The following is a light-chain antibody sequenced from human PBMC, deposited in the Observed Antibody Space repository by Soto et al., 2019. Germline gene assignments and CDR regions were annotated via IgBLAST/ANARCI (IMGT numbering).Light chain of an antibody. Sequence: EIVLTQSPATLSVSQGERATVSCRASESVSNNLAWYQQKPGQAPRPLIFGASARATGIPARFSGSGSGTEITLTISSLQSEDFAVYYCQQYNKWPLTFGGGTKVEIK. V-gene: IGKV3-15*01. CDR2: GAS. CDR3: QQYNKWPLT. CDR1: ESVSNN. J-gene: IGKJ4*01.